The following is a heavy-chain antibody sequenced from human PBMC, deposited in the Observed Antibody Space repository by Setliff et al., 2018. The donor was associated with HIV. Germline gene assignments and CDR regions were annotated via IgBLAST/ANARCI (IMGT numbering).Heavy chain of an antibody. CDR1: GYSFTFYS. CDR2: FIPILDIT. D-gene: IGHD5-12*01. CDR3: AVDRHAFDI. J-gene: IGHJ3*02. Sequence: GASVKVSCKASGYSFTFYSMHWVRQAPGQGLEWMGQFIPILDITNYAQGFTGRFVFSLDPSVSTAYLQINSLNPDDGAVYYCAVDRHAFDIWGQGTVVTVSS. V-gene: IGHV7-4-1*02.